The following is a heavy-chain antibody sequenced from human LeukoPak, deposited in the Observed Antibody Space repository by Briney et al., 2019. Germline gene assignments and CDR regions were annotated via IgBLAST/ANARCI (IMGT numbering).Heavy chain of an antibody. CDR2: TYYSGST. V-gene: IGHV4-30-4*01. Sequence: SETLSLTCTVSGVSISSGDYYWSWIRQPPGKGLEWIGYTYYSGSTYYNPSLKSRVTISVDTSKNQFSLKLSSVTAADTTVYYCARPYYYDSRIDPWGQGTRVTVSS. J-gene: IGHJ5*02. CDR3: ARPYYYDSRIDP. CDR1: GVSISSGDYY. D-gene: IGHD3-22*01.